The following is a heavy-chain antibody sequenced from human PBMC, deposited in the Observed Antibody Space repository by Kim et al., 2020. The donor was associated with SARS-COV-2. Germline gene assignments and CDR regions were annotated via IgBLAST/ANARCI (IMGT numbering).Heavy chain of an antibody. CDR3: ATSQGIAVAGTYWFFDL. Sequence: SVKVSCKASGGSFNTYDVNWVRQAPGQGFELLGGIIPVFGSPKYTQKFQGRITITADTSTNTVYMELRSLKFDDTAVYLCATSQGIAVAGTYWFFDLWGRGTLVSVSS. D-gene: IGHD6-19*01. CDR1: GGSFNTYD. V-gene: IGHV1-69*06. J-gene: IGHJ2*01. CDR2: IIPVFGSP.